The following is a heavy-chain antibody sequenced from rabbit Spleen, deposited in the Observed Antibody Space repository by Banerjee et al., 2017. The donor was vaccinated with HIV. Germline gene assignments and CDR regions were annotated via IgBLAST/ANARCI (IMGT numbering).Heavy chain of an antibody. CDR3: VRGASSSGYYSL. Sequence: KASGFDFSKSGVSWVRQAPGKGLEWIGYIDLVFGATYYATWANGRFTISSHNAQNTLYLQLNSLTAADTATYFCVRGASSSGYYSLWGPGHPGHRL. D-gene: IGHD1-1*01. CDR2: IDLVFGAT. CDR1: GFDFSKSG. V-gene: IGHV1S47*01. J-gene: IGHJ4*01.